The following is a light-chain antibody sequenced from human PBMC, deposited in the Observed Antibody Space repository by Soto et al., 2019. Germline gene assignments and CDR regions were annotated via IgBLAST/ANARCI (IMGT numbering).Light chain of an antibody. Sequence: QSALTQPRSVSGSPGQSVTISCTGTSSDVGGYNYVSWYQQHPGKAPKLMIYDVTKRPSGVPDRFSGSKSGNTASLTISGLQAEDEANYYCCSYVGSFVVFGGGTKVTVL. CDR2: DVT. V-gene: IGLV2-11*01. J-gene: IGLJ2*01. CDR3: CSYVGSFVV. CDR1: SSDVGGYNY.